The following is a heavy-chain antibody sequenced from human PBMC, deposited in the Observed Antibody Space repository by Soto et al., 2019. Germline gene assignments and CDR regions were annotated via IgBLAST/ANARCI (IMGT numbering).Heavy chain of an antibody. CDR2: IHYSGTT. V-gene: IGHV4-59*01. CDR1: GGSMRNYF. CDR3: AAGEPSSRNLAPYYLDF. D-gene: IGHD6-13*01. J-gene: IGHJ4*02. Sequence: SETLSLTCTVSGGSMRNYFWTWIRQPPGKGLEWIGYIHYSGTTSFFPSYNPSLRSRVTISEDTSKNQFSLKLLSVTTADTAVYFCAAGEPSSRNLAPYYLDFWGQGTLVTVSS.